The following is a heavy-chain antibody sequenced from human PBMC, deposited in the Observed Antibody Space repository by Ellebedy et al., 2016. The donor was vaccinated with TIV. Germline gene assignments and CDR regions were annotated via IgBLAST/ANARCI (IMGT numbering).Heavy chain of an antibody. J-gene: IGHJ4*02. D-gene: IGHD6-19*01. CDR2: IYHSGST. Sequence: SETLSLTCAVSGDSISSNNWWSWVRQPPGTGLEWIGEIYHSGSTNYNPSLKSRVTISVDKSKNQFSLRLTSVTAADTAMYFRARCYSSSGWYAYDYWGQGTLVTVSS. CDR1: GDSISSNNW. V-gene: IGHV4-4*02. CDR3: ARCYSSSGWYAYDY.